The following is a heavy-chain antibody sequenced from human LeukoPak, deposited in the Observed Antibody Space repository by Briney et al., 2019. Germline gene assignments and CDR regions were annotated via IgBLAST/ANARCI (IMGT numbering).Heavy chain of an antibody. J-gene: IGHJ4*02. Sequence: GGSLRLSCAASGFVFGTYAMHWVRQAPGKGLECVSMISYDGSGEYYADSVKGRFAISRDNSKSTLYLQMNSLRPEDTAVYYCAKIRVRGVHYFDYWGQGTQVTVPS. CDR1: GFVFGTYA. CDR3: AKIRVRGVHYFDY. V-gene: IGHV3-30*18. D-gene: IGHD3-10*01. CDR2: ISYDGSGE.